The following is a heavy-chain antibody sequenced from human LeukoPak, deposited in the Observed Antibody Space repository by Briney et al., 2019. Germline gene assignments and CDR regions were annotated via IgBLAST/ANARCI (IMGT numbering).Heavy chain of an antibody. Sequence: SETLSLTCTVSGGSISSYYWSWIRQPPGKGLEWIGYIYYSGSTNYNPFLKSRVTISVDTSKNQFSLKLSSVTAADTAVYYCARASGSYYKGDYYYYMDVWGKGTTVTVSS. J-gene: IGHJ6*03. CDR1: GGSISSYY. V-gene: IGHV4-59*01. CDR2: IYYSGST. D-gene: IGHD3-10*01. CDR3: ARASGSYYKGDYYYYMDV.